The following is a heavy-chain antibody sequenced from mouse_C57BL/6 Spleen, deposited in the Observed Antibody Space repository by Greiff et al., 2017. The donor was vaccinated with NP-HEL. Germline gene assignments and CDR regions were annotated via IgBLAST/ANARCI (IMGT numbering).Heavy chain of an antibody. CDR2: IDPSDSYT. V-gene: IGHV1-59*01. CDR1: GYTFTSYW. D-gene: IGHD2-3*01. CDR3: ARDDGYYEDYAMDY. J-gene: IGHJ4*01. Sequence: QVQLQQPGAELVRPGTSVKLSCKASGYTFTSYWMHWVKQRPGQGLEWIGVIDPSDSYTNYNQKFKGKATLTVDTSSSTAYMQLSSLTSEDSAVYYCARDDGYYEDYAMDYWGQGTSVTVSS.